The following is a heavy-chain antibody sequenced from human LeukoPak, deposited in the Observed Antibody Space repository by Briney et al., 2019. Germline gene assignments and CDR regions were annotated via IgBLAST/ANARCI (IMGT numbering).Heavy chain of an antibody. Sequence: GGSLRLSCAASGFTFSKYDMSWVRQAPGKGLESVSVISGSGDSTYYADSVKGRFTIYRDNSKNTLYLQMNSLRAEDTAVYYCAKGRTWIQLWSHYQGYYFDYWGQGTLVTVSS. CDR2: ISGSGDST. CDR3: AKGRTWIQLWSHYQGYYFDY. J-gene: IGHJ4*02. CDR1: GFTFSKYD. V-gene: IGHV3-23*01. D-gene: IGHD5-18*01.